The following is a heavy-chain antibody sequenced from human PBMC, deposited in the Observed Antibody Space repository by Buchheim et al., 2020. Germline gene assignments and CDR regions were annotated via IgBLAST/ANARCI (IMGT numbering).Heavy chain of an antibody. CDR3: ARVYSSGWYAYYYYYGMDV. CDR2: IKQDGSEK. V-gene: IGHV3-7*04. Sequence: EVQLVESGGGLVQPGGSLRLSCAASGFTFSSYWMSWVRQAPGKGLEWVANIKQDGSEKYYVDSVKGRFTISRDNAKNSLYLQMNSLRAEDTAVYYCARVYSSGWYAYYYYYGMDVWGQGTT. CDR1: GFTFSSYW. D-gene: IGHD6-19*01. J-gene: IGHJ6*02.